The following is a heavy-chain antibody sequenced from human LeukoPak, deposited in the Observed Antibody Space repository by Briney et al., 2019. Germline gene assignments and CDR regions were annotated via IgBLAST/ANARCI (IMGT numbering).Heavy chain of an antibody. CDR3: ARDLGSGTPFDY. CDR1: GFTFSDYW. J-gene: IGHJ4*02. D-gene: IGHD1-7*01. CDR2: INRDGTST. Sequence: QTGGSLRLSCAASGFTFSDYWIHWVRQAPGKGLVWVSRINRDGTSTEYADSVGGRFTFSRDNAKNTLYLQMNSLRAEDTAVYYCARDLGSGTPFDYWGQGTLVTVSS. V-gene: IGHV3-74*01.